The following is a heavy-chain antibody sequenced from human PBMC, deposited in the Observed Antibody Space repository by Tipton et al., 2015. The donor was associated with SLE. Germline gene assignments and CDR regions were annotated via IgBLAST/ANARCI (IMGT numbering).Heavy chain of an antibody. CDR2: INHSGGT. CDR1: GGSFSGYY. Sequence: TLSLTCAVYGGSFSGYYWSWIRQPPGKGLEWIGEINHSGGTNYNPSLKSRVTISVDTSKSQFSLKLSSVTAADTAVYYCARAPGLDRDYYYYYMDVWGKGTAVTVSS. V-gene: IGHV4-34*01. D-gene: IGHD3/OR15-3a*01. J-gene: IGHJ6*03. CDR3: ARAPGLDRDYYYYYMDV.